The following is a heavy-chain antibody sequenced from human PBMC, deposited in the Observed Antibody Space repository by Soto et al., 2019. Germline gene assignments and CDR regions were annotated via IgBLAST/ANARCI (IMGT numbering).Heavy chain of an antibody. Sequence: GSGPTLVNPTQTLTLTCTFSGFSLSTSGVGVGWIRQPPGKALEWLALIYWDDDKRYSPSLKSRLTITKDTSKNQVVLTMTNMDPVDTATYYCAHRRRPVVRFLEWLSPFDYWGQGTLVTVSS. CDR3: AHRRRPVVRFLEWLSPFDY. CDR1: GFSLSTSGVG. V-gene: IGHV2-5*02. CDR2: IYWDDDK. D-gene: IGHD3-3*01. J-gene: IGHJ4*02.